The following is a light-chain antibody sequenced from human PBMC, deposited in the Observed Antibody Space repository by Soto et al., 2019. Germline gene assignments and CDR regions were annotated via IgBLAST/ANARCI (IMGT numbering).Light chain of an antibody. CDR3: QQYNSYPIT. V-gene: IGKV1-5*01. CDR2: EAS. CDR1: QSIDRW. Sequence: DIQMTQPPSTLPASVGDRVTITCRASQSIDRWLAWYQQKPGKAPRLLIYEASTLQSGVPSRFSGSGSGTEFALTISGLQPDDFASYYCQQYNSYPITFGQGTRLEIK. J-gene: IGKJ5*01.